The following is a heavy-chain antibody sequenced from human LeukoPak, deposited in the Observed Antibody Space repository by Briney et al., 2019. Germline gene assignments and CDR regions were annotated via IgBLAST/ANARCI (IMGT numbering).Heavy chain of an antibody. CDR2: IYYSGST. D-gene: IGHD6-19*01. Sequence: SETLSLTCTVSGGSVSSYYWSWIRQPPGKGLEWIGYIYYSGSTNYNPSLKSRVTISVDTSKNQFSLKLSSVTAADTAVYYCARSVFPGIAVAGRLDAFDIWGQGTMVTVSS. CDR3: ARSVFPGIAVAGRLDAFDI. V-gene: IGHV4-59*08. CDR1: GGSVSSYY. J-gene: IGHJ3*02.